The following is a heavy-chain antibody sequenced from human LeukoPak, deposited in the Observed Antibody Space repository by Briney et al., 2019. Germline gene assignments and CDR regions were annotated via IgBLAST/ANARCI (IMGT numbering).Heavy chain of an antibody. CDR1: GGSFSGYY. CDR3: ARDDIVVVPAAKLFYYYMDV. V-gene: IGHV4-34*01. D-gene: IGHD2-2*01. Sequence: SETLSLTCAVYGGSFSGYYWSWIRQPPGKGLEWIGEINHSGSTNYSPSLKSRVTISVDTSKNQFSLKLSSVTAADTAVYYCARDDIVVVPAAKLFYYYMDVWGKGTTVTVSS. J-gene: IGHJ6*03. CDR2: INHSGST.